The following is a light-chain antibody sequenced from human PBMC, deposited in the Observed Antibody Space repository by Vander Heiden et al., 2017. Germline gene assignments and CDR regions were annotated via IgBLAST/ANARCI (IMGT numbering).Light chain of an antibody. J-gene: IGKJ2*01. V-gene: IGKV1-5*03. Sequence: DIQMTQSPSTLSASVGDRVTITCRASQSISNWLAWYQQKPGKAPKLLIDKASSLESGVPSRFSGSGSGTEFTITISSLQPDDFATYYCQQYNSYSYTFGQGTKLEIK. CDR2: KAS. CDR1: QSISNW. CDR3: QQYNSYSYT.